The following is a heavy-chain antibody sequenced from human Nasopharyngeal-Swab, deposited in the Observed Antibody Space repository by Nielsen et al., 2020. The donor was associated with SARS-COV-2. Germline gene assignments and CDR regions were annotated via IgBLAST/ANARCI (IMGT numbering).Heavy chain of an antibody. Sequence: GESLKISCAASGFTFSSYWMHWVRQAPGKGLVWVSRINSDGSSTSYADSVKGRFTISRDNAKNTLYLQMNSLRAEDTAVYYCARDPSGRYGDNWFDPWGQGTLVTVSS. CDR3: ARDPSGRYGDNWFDP. CDR2: INSDGSST. D-gene: IGHD1-26*01. J-gene: IGHJ5*02. CDR1: GFTFSSYW. V-gene: IGHV3-74*01.